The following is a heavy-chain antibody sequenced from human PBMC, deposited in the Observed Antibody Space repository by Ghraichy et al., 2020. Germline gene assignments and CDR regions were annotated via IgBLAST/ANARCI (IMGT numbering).Heavy chain of an antibody. CDR2: FDPEGGET. J-gene: IGHJ4*02. CDR3: TTATRALDYGDYGCFDS. Sequence: ASVKVSCKDSGYTLTELSMHWVRQAPGKGLEWMGGFDPEGGETIYAAKFQGRVTMTEDTSTDTAYVELSSLRSEDTAVYYCTTATRALDYGDYGCFDSWGQGTLVTVSP. V-gene: IGHV1-24*01. D-gene: IGHD4-17*01. CDR1: GYTLTELS.